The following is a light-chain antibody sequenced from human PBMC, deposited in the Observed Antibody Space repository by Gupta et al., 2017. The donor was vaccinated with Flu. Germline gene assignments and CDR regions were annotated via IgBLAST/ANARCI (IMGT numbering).Light chain of an antibody. CDR2: HNN. Sequence: QSVLTQPPSASGTPGQRVTLSCSGSSSNIGNNVVTWYQQPPGGAPKLLVYHNNQGPSGVPDRFSGSKSGTSASLAISGLQSEDEADYYCATWDDSLNGVVFGGGTKLTVL. V-gene: IGLV1-44*01. CDR1: SSNIGNNV. J-gene: IGLJ3*02. CDR3: ATWDDSLNGVV.